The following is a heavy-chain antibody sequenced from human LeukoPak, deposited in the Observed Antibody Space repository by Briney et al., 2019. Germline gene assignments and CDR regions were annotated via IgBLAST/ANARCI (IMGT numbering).Heavy chain of an antibody. D-gene: IGHD3-9*01. Sequence: PGGSLRLSCAASGFTFSSYSMSWVRQAPGTGLEWVSSISSSSSYIYYADSVKGRFTISRDNAKNSLYLQMNSLRAEDTAVYYCARGGPVLRYFDWLVYFDYWGQGTLVTVSS. J-gene: IGHJ4*02. V-gene: IGHV3-21*01. CDR3: ARGGPVLRYFDWLVYFDY. CDR1: GFTFSSYS. CDR2: ISSSSSYI.